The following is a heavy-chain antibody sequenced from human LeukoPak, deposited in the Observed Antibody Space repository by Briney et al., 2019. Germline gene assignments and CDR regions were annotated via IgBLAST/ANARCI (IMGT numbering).Heavy chain of an antibody. V-gene: IGHV3-30*03. CDR3: ARDSICSGGSCYSDY. CDR2: ISYDGSNK. CDR1: GFTFSSYG. Sequence: GGSLRLSCAASGFTFSSYGMHWVRQAPGKGLEWVAVISYDGSNKYYADSVKGRFIISRDNSKNTLYLQMNSLRAEDTAVYYCARDSICSGGSCYSDYWGQGTLVTVSS. D-gene: IGHD2-15*01. J-gene: IGHJ4*02.